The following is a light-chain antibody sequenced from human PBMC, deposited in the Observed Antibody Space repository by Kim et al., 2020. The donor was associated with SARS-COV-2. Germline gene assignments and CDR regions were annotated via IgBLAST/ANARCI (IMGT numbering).Light chain of an antibody. V-gene: IGLV3-1*01. CDR3: QAWVSGSVV. CDR1: GFGANY. J-gene: IGLJ2*01. Sequence: VATGPTARITCSGVGFGANYSYWYQQEPAQAPVLVIYHDRPRPPGIPEPFSGSDSGDTATLSFGGAQAEDEACYYWQAWVSGSVVFGGGTKLTVL. CDR2: HDR.